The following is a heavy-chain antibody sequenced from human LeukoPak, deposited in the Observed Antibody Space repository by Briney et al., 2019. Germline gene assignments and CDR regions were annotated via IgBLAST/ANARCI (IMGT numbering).Heavy chain of an antibody. CDR1: GYTFSNYY. D-gene: IGHD3-10*01. CDR3: ARDFRSAYGSGSYPIDY. J-gene: IGHJ4*02. Sequence: ASVKVSCKTSGYTFSNYYIHWVRQAPGQGLEWMGWISAYNGNTNYAQKLQGRVTMTTDTSTSTAYMELRSLRSDDTAVYYCARDFRSAYGSGSYPIDYWGQGTLVTVSS. CDR2: ISAYNGNT. V-gene: IGHV1-18*04.